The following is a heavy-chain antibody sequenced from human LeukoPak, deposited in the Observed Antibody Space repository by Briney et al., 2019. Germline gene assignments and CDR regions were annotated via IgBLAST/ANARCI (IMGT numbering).Heavy chain of an antibody. V-gene: IGHV3-30*02. CDR2: IRYDGTNK. CDR3: AKDRESNIVLVPAAVDY. CDR1: GFTFSSYG. J-gene: IGHJ4*02. Sequence: PGGSLRLSCAASGFTFSSYGMHWLRQAPGKGLEWVTFIRYDGTNKYYADSVKGRFTISRDNSKNTLYLQMNSLRAGDTAVYYCAKDRESNIVLVPAAVDYWGQGTLVTVSS. D-gene: IGHD2-2*01.